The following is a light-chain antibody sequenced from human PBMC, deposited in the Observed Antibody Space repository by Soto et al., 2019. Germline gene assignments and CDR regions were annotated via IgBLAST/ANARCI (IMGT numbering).Light chain of an antibody. CDR2: GAS. V-gene: IGKV3-20*01. J-gene: IGKJ1*01. CDR3: QQYGGSLRT. Sequence: EIVLTQAPGTLSLAPGERATLSCRASQRVSNSYLAWYQHKPGQAPRLLIYGASSRATGIPDRFSGSGSGTDFTLTISRLEPEDFAVYYCQQYGGSLRTFGQGTKVDIK. CDR1: QRVSNSY.